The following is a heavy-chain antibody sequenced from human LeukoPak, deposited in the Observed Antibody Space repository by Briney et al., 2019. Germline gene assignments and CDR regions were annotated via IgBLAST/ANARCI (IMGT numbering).Heavy chain of an antibody. V-gene: IGHV1-2*02. Sequence: ASVKVSCKASGYTFTDYFMNWVRQAPGQGLEWMGWINPKSGGTVYAQKFQGRVTMTRDTSISTAYMELSRLRSDDTAVYYCARDSGERGSGSYLIAYWGQGTLVTVSS. CDR1: GYTFTDYF. CDR3: ARDSGERGSGSYLIAY. D-gene: IGHD3-10*01. J-gene: IGHJ4*02. CDR2: INPKSGGT.